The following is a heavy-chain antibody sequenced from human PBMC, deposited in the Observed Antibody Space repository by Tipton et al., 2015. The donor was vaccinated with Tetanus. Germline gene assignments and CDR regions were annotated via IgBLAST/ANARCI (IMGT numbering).Heavy chain of an antibody. J-gene: IGHJ4*02. D-gene: IGHD4-17*01. CDR2: MFYSGSA. CDR3: ARGPTATSDY. CDR1: GDSIGRTSPY. Sequence: PGLVKPSETLSLTCTVSGDSIGRTSPYWGWIRQPPGKGLEWIGYMFYSGSAYYNPSLKSRITISMDTSRNQFSLNLSSVTAADTAVYYCARGPTATSDYWGQGTLVTVSS. V-gene: IGHV4-30-4*08.